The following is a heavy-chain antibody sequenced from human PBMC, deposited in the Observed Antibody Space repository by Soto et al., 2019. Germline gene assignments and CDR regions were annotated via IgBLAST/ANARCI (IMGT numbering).Heavy chain of an antibody. D-gene: IGHD7-27*01. CDR3: ARGATGVDDALDI. J-gene: IGHJ3*02. CDR2: INPDSGGT. Sequence: QVQLAQSGAEVKKPGASVKVSCKASGYIFSAYYLYWVRQAPGRGLEWVGWINPDSGGTNYAQKFLGWVTMTRDTSIRTAYMELNSLRSDDTAVYYCARGATGVDDALDIWGQGTMVTVSS. V-gene: IGHV1-2*04. CDR1: GYIFSAYY.